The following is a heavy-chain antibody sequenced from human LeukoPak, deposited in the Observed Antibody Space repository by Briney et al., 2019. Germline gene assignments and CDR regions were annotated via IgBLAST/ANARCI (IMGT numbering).Heavy chain of an antibody. D-gene: IGHD5-12*01. CDR1: GFTFSSYG. CDR3: AKGKIPNIMGGNGIDV. J-gene: IGHJ6*02. CDR2: ISYDGSNK. V-gene: IGHV3-30*18. Sequence: PGGSLRLSCAASGFTFSSYGMHWVRQAPGKGLEWVAVISYDGSNKYYADSVKGRFTISRDNSKNTLYLQMNSLRTEDTAVYYCAKGKIPNIMGGNGIDVWGQGTTVTVSS.